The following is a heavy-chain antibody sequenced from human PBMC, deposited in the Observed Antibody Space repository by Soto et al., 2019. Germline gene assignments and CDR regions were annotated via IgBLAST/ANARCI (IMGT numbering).Heavy chain of an antibody. CDR1: GFTVGTYA. J-gene: IGHJ6*02. Sequence: PGGSLRLSCAASGFTVGTYAMSWVRQAPGKGLEWVSGISISGNLYYADSVKGRFTISRDNSKNTLYLQMNSLRAEDTAVYYCAKAQGPGLGVDYYYYGMDVWGQGTTVTVSS. CDR2: ISISGNL. CDR3: AKAQGPGLGVDYYYYGMDV. V-gene: IGHV3-23*01. D-gene: IGHD3-3*01.